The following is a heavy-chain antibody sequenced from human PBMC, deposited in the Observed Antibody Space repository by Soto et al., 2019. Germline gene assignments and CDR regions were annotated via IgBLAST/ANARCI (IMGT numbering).Heavy chain of an antibody. CDR2: IDPSDSYT. Sequence: AGESLKISCKGSGYSFTSYWISWVRQMPGKGLEWMGRIDPSDSYTNYSPSFQGHVTISADKSISTAYLQWSSLKASDTAMYYFARLQAAAGDNDLTFDYWGQGTLVTVSS. CDR3: ARLQAAAGDNDLTFDY. CDR1: GYSFTSYW. J-gene: IGHJ4*02. D-gene: IGHD6-13*01. V-gene: IGHV5-10-1*01.